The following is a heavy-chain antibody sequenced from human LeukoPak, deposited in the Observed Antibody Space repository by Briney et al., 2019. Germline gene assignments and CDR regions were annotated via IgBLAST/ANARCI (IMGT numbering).Heavy chain of an antibody. CDR1: GGSFSGYY. D-gene: IGHD3-10*01. V-gene: IGHV4-34*01. CDR2: INHSGST. CDR3: ARGRSGPNTYHYGSGSYRHFDY. Sequence: PSETLSLTCAVYGGSFSGYYWSWIRQPPGKGLEWIGEINHSGSTNYNPSLKSRVTISVDTSRNQFSLKLSSVTAADTAVYYCARGRSGPNTYHYGSGSYRHFDYWGQGTLVTVSS. J-gene: IGHJ4*02.